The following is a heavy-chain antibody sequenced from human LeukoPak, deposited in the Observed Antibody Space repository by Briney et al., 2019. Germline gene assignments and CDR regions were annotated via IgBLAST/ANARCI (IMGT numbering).Heavy chain of an antibody. CDR1: GFTFSSYA. D-gene: IGHD3-10*01. Sequence: GGSLRLSCAASGFTFSSYAMSWVRQAPGKGLEWVSTLSGSGGSTYHADSVKGRFPISRDNSKNTLSLHMNSLRAEDTAVYYCAKDPGKHPYYYMDVWGRGTAVTVSS. CDR2: LSGSGGST. V-gene: IGHV3-23*01. J-gene: IGHJ6*03. CDR3: AKDPGKHPYYYMDV.